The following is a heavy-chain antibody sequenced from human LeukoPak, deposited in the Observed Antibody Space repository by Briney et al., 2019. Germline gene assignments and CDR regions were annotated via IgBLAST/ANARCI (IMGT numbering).Heavy chain of an antibody. V-gene: IGHV1-58*01. Sequence: ASVKVSCKACGFTFTRSAVHWVRQARGQRLEWVGWIVVGSGNTNYAQKFQERVTITRDMSTSTAYMELSSLRSEDTAVYYCAAPYYYDSTGCPSSMDVWGQGTTVTVSS. J-gene: IGHJ6*02. CDR2: IVVGSGNT. D-gene: IGHD3-22*01. CDR1: GFTFTRSA. CDR3: AAPYYYDSTGCPSSMDV.